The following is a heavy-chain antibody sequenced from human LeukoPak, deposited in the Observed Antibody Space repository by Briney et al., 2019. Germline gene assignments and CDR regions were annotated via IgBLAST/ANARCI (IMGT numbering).Heavy chain of an antibody. D-gene: IGHD1-20*01. J-gene: IGHJ4*02. CDR2: ISSSGGST. CDR3: AKALPPLNWNDPNIDY. V-gene: IGHV3-23*01. CDR1: GFTFSRYA. Sequence: GGSLRLSCAASGFTFSRYAMSWVRQARGKGLEWVSAISSSGGSTYYADSVKGRFTISRDNSKNTLYLQMNSLRAEDTAVYYCAKALPPLNWNDPNIDYWGQGTLVTVSS.